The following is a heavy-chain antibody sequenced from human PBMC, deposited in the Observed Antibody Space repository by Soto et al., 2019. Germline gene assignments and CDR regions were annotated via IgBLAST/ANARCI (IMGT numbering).Heavy chain of an antibody. CDR1: GYTFTRYY. D-gene: IGHD3-3*01. CDR2: INPSGGST. CDR3: ARDYDFWSGYPAYYFDY. J-gene: IGHJ4*02. V-gene: IGHV1-46*01. Sequence: ASVKVSCKASGYTFTRYYMHWVRQAPGQGLEWMGIINPSGGSTSYAQKFQGRVTMTRDTSTSTVYMELSSLRSEDTAVYYCARDYDFWSGYPAYYFDYWGQGTLVTVSS.